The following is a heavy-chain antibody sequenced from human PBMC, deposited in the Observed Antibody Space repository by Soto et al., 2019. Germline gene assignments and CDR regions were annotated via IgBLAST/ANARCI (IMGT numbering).Heavy chain of an antibody. V-gene: IGHV1-69*06. Sequence: QVHLVQSGTEVKKPGSSVKVSCKTSGDTFSNYAISWVRQAPGQGLEWMGGIIPLFDSASYAQRSHDRVTITADKLTSTAYMELRSLTSEDTAIYYCAAPTFQSSVTGYFLLGFWGQGTLVTVSS. D-gene: IGHD3-9*01. CDR2: IIPLFDSA. CDR1: GDTFSNYA. J-gene: IGHJ4*02. CDR3: AAPTFQSSVTGYFLLGF.